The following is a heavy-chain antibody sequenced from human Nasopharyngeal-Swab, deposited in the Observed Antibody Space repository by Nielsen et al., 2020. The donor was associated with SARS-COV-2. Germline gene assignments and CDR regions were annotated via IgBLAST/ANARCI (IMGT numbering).Heavy chain of an antibody. J-gene: IGHJ6*03. V-gene: IGHV4-31*02. Sequence: SLSLTWTVSGGSFSSGGYYWSWIRQHPGKGLEWIGYIYYSGSTYYNPSLKSRVTISVDTSKNQFSLKLSSVTAADTAVYYCARANGVRGVIVDYYYYMDVWGKGTTVTVSS. D-gene: IGHD3-10*01. CDR1: GGSFSSGGYY. CDR3: ARANGVRGVIVDYYYYMDV. CDR2: IYYSGST.